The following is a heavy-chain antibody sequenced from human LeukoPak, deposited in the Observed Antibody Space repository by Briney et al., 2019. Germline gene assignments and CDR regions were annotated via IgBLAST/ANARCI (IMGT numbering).Heavy chain of an antibody. D-gene: IGHD3-22*01. Sequence: SETLSLTCTVSGGSISSYYWSWIRQPPGKGLEWIGYFSYSGSTNYNPSLKSRVTISVDTSKNQFSLKLSSVTAADTAVYYCARDIENSSGYYRYFDYWGQGTLVTVSS. V-gene: IGHV4-59*01. J-gene: IGHJ4*02. CDR1: GGSISSYY. CDR3: ARDIENSSGYYRYFDY. CDR2: FSYSGST.